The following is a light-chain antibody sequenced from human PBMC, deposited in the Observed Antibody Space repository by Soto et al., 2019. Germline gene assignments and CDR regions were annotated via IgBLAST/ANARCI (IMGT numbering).Light chain of an antibody. CDR1: QRISTE. CDR2: SAS. Sequence: IAMTQSEATLSVSPGERATLSCRASQRISTELAWYQQIPGQPPRLLIYSASTRATGVPARFTGSGSGSEVTLTISGLQSEDFALYYCQQGHNWPLTFGQGTRLEI. J-gene: IGKJ2*01. V-gene: IGKV3-15*01. CDR3: QQGHNWPLT.